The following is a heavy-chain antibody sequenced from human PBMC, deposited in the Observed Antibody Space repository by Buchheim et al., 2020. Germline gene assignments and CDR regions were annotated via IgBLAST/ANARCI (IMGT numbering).Heavy chain of an antibody. CDR2: ISYDGSNK. Sequence: QVQLVESGGGVVQPGRSLRLSCAASGFTFSSYAMHWVRQAPGKGLEWVAVISYDGSNKYYADSVKGRFTISRDNSKNTLYLQMNSLRAEDMAVYYCARGGSDYGDYAKNWGQGTL. J-gene: IGHJ4*02. CDR3: ARGGSDYGDYAKN. V-gene: IGHV3-30*04. CDR1: GFTFSSYA. D-gene: IGHD4-17*01.